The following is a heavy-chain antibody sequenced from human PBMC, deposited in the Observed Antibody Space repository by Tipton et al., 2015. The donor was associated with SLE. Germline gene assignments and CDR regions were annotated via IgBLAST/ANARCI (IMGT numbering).Heavy chain of an antibody. Sequence: SLRLSCAASGFTFNDYAMHWVRQGSGKGLEWVAGISWNSGRIDYADSVKGRFTISRENAKNSLYLQMNSLRAGDTAVYYCARGLSARGELDFWGQGTLVTVSS. CDR3: ARGLSARGELDF. CDR1: GFTFNDYA. V-gene: IGHV3-9*01. J-gene: IGHJ4*02. D-gene: IGHD3-16*01. CDR2: ISWNSGRI.